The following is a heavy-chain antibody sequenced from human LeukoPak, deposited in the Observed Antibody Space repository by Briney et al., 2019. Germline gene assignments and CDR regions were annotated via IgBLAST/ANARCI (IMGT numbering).Heavy chain of an antibody. J-gene: IGHJ6*02. CDR3: ARGFWSGYYGLYYYYGMDV. CDR2: IYYSGST. Sequence: SETLSLTCTVSGGSISSYYWSWIRQPPGKGLEWIGYIYYSGSTNYNRSLKSRVTISVDTSKNQFSLKLSSVTAADTAVYYCARGFWSGYYGLYYYYGMDVWGQGTTVTVSS. V-gene: IGHV4-59*01. CDR1: GGSISSYY. D-gene: IGHD3-3*01.